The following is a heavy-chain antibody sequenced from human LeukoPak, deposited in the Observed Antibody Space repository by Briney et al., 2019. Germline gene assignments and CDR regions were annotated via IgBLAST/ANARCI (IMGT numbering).Heavy chain of an antibody. V-gene: IGHV3-23*01. Sequence: PGGSLRLSCAASGFTVSSNFMSWVRQAPGKGLEWVSAISGSGGSTYYADPVKGRFTISRDNSKNTLYLQMNSLRAEDTAVYYCAKDMKAAWYFDYWGQGTLVTVSS. J-gene: IGHJ4*02. CDR2: ISGSGGST. CDR1: GFTVSSNF. CDR3: AKDMKAAWYFDY. D-gene: IGHD2-15*01.